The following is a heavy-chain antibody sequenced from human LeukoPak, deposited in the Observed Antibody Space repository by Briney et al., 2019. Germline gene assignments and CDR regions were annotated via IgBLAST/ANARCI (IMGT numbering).Heavy chain of an antibody. CDR2: IYSGGST. CDR3: ARDRAAAAYGDY. V-gene: IGHV3-66*01. J-gene: IGHJ4*02. Sequence: PGGSLRLSCAASGFTVSSNYMSWVRQAPGKGLEWVSVIYSGGSTYYADSVKGRFTISRDNSKNTLYLQMNSLRAEDTAVYYCARDRAAAAYGDYWGQGTLVTVSS. D-gene: IGHD6-13*01. CDR1: GFTVSSNY.